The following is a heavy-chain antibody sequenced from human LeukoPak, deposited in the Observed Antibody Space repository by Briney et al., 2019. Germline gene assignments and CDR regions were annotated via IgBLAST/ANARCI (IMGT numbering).Heavy chain of an antibody. V-gene: IGHV5-51*01. J-gene: IGHJ3*02. CDR3: ATHITHIAAAAFDI. CDR1: GYSFTSYW. D-gene: IGHD6-13*01. Sequence: ASVTVSCKGSGYSFTSYWIGWVRQMPGKGLEWMGIIYPGDSDTRYSPSFQGQVTISADKSISTAYLQWSSLKASDTAMYYCATHITHIAAAAFDIWGQGTMVTVSS. CDR2: IYPGDSDT.